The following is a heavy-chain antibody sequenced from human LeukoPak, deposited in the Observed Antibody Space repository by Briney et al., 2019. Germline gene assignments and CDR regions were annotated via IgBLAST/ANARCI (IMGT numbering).Heavy chain of an antibody. CDR3: ARAVRAHPPADF. D-gene: IGHD3-3*01. Sequence: GGSLRLSCAASGFSFSSYWMHWVRQAPGKGLEWVSCINSDGGCTNYADSVKGRSSISRDNAKNTLYLHMSSLRAEDTGVYYCARAVRAHPPADFWGQGTLVTVSS. V-gene: IGHV3-74*01. J-gene: IGHJ4*02. CDR1: GFSFSSYW. CDR2: INSDGGCT.